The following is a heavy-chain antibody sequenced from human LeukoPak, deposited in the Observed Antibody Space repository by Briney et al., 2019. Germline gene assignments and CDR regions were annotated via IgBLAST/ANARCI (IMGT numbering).Heavy chain of an antibody. J-gene: IGHJ6*04. Sequence: SVKVSCKASGGTFSSYAISWVRQAPGQGLEWMGGIIPIFGTANYAQKFQGRVTITADKSTSTAYMELSSLRSEDTAVYYCASTAVTTDYYYYGMDVWGKGTTVTVSS. V-gene: IGHV1-69*06. CDR1: GGTFSSYA. D-gene: IGHD4-17*01. CDR2: IIPIFGTA. CDR3: ASTAVTTDYYYYGMDV.